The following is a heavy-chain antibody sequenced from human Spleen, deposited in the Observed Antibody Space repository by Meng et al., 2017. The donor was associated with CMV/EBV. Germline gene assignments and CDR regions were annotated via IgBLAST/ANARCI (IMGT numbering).Heavy chain of an antibody. CDR2: IRGSGDST. CDR1: GFTFSSYA. V-gene: IGHV3-23*01. J-gene: IGHJ6*02. CDR3: ARDHIGYCSSTSCYRDYYGMDV. D-gene: IGHD2-2*01. Sequence: GGSLRLSCAASGFTFSSYAMTWVRQAPGKGLEWVSTIRGSGDSTYYADSVKGRFTISRDNSKNTLYLQMDSLRVEDTAMYYCARDHIGYCSSTSCYRDYYGMDVWGQGTTVTVSS.